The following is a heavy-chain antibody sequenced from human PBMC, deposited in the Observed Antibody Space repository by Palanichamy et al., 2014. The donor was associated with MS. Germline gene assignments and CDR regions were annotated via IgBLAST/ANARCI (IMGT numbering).Heavy chain of an antibody. CDR3: ARKLYYYDSSLAGWFDP. D-gene: IGHD3-22*01. Sequence: EVQLVESGGGLVQPGGSLRLSCAASGFTFSSYWMSWVRQAPGKGLEWVANIKQDGSEKDYVDSVKGRFTISRDNAKNSLYLQMNSLRAEDTAVYYCARKLYYYDSSLAGWFDPWGQGTLVTVST. J-gene: IGHJ5*02. V-gene: IGHV3-7*03. CDR1: GFTFSSYW. CDR2: IKQDGSEK.